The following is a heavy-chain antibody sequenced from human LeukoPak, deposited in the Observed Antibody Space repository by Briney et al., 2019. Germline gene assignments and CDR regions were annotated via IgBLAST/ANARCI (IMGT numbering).Heavy chain of an antibody. CDR3: ARELTAAAGLFGWFDP. D-gene: IGHD6-13*01. CDR1: GLTLSRYA. V-gene: IGHV3-23*01. CDR2: ISPSGDST. Sequence: GESLRLSCAASGLTLSRYAVNWARQAPGRGLEWVSYISPSGDSTVYAESVKGRFTISRDNAKNTLYLQMNSLRAEDTAVYYCARELTAAAGLFGWFDPWGQGTLVTVSS. J-gene: IGHJ5*02.